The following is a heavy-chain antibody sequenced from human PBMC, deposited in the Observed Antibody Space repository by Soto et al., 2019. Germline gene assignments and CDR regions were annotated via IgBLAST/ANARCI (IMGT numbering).Heavy chain of an antibody. V-gene: IGHV4-61*08. Sequence: SETLSLTCSVSGGSVSSGDYYWNWMRQPPGKGLEWIGCVYSSGNTKYSPSLKSRVTISRDTSKNQFSLNLNSVTAADTAVYYCARDSHVLDYWGQGTLVTVSS. CDR3: ARDSHVLDY. CDR2: VYSSGNT. J-gene: IGHJ4*02. CDR1: GGSVSSGDYY.